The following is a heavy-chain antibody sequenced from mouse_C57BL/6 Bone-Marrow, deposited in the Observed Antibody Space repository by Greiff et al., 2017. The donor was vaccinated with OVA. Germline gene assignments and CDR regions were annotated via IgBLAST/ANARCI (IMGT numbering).Heavy chain of an antibody. CDR1: GYTFTSYG. J-gene: IGHJ3*01. CDR3: AREATSPGFAY. CDR2: IYPRSGNT. V-gene: IGHV1-81*01. Sequence: QVQLQQSGAELARPGASVKLSCKASGYTFTSYGISWVKQRTGQGLEWIGEIYPRSGNTYYNEKFKGKATLTADKSSSKAYMELRRVTSEDSAVYVCAREATSPGFAYWGQGTLVTVSA. D-gene: IGHD3-2*02.